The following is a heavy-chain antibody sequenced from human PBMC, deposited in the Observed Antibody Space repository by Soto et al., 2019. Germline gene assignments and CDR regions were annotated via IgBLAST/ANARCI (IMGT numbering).Heavy chain of an antibody. V-gene: IGHV4-31*03. D-gene: IGHD2-15*01. J-gene: IGHJ3*02. CDR3: ARDRRVVAARGSAFDI. Sequence: QVQLQESGPGLVKPSQTLSLTCTVSGGSISSGGYYWSWIRQHPGKGLEWIGYIYYSGSTYYNPSLTSRVTISVDTSKNQFSLKLSSVTAADTAVYYCARDRRVVAARGSAFDIWGQGTMVTVSS. CDR1: GGSISSGGYY. CDR2: IYYSGST.